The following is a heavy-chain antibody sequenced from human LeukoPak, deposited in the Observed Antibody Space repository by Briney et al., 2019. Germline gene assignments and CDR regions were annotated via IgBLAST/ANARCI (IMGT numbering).Heavy chain of an antibody. D-gene: IGHD3-22*01. Sequence: GASVKVSCKASGYTFTSYYMHWVRQAPGQGLESMGLINPSGGSTSYAQKFQGRVTMTRDMSTSTVYMELSSLRSEDTAVYYCASRTYTYDSSGYYRRNYYFDYWGQGTLVTVSS. CDR3: ASRTYTYDSSGYYRRNYYFDY. CDR2: INPSGGST. J-gene: IGHJ4*02. CDR1: GYTFTSYY. V-gene: IGHV1-46*01.